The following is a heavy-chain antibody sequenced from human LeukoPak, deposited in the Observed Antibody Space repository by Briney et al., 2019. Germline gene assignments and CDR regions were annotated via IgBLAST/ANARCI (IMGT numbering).Heavy chain of an antibody. Sequence: GESLKISCKGSGYSFTSYWIGWVRQMPGKGLEWMGIIYPGDSDTRYSPSFQGQVTISADKSISPAYLQWSSLKASDTAMYYCARLRLMYYYGSGARYYYYYYYMDVWGKGTTVTISS. V-gene: IGHV5-51*01. J-gene: IGHJ6*03. CDR1: GYSFTSYW. D-gene: IGHD3-10*01. CDR2: IYPGDSDT. CDR3: ARLRLMYYYGSGARYYYYYYYMDV.